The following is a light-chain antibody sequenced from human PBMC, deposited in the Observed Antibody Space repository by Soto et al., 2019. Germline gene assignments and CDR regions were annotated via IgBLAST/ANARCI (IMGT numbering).Light chain of an antibody. CDR1: SSNIGSNT. J-gene: IGLJ3*02. CDR2: SNN. CDR3: AALDDSLKGWV. Sequence: QSVLTQPPSASGSPGPRVTISCSGSSSNIGSNTVNWYQQLPGTAPKLLIYSNNQRPSGVPDRFSGSKSGTSASLAISGLPSEDEADYYCAALDDSLKGWVFGGGTKLTVL. V-gene: IGLV1-44*01.